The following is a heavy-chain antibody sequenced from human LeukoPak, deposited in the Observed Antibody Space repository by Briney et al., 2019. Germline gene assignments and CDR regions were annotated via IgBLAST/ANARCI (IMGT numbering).Heavy chain of an antibody. J-gene: IGHJ6*02. CDR3: APYYYGSGSYSYGMDV. Sequence: GGSLRLSCAASGFNLRGYTMNWVRQAPGKGLEWVSSISSSGSSIYYAESVKGRFTISRDNARNSLYLQMDSLRAEDTALYYCAPYYYGSGSYSYGMDVWGQGTTVTVSS. CDR2: ISSSGSSI. D-gene: IGHD3-10*01. V-gene: IGHV3-21*01. CDR1: GFNLRGYT.